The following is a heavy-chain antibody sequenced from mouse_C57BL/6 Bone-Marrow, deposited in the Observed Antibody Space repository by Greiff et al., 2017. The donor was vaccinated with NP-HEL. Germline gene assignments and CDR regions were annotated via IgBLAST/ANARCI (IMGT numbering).Heavy chain of an antibody. CDR2: IDPENGDT. D-gene: IGHD2-2*01. CDR3: TTSGGYTWFAY. CDR1: GFNIKDDY. V-gene: IGHV14-4*01. J-gene: IGHJ3*01. Sequence: EVQVVESGAELVRPGASVKLSCTASGFNIKDDYMHWVKQRPEQGLEWIGWIDPENGDTEYASKFQGKATITADTSSNTAYLQLSSLTSEDTAVYYCTTSGGYTWFAYWGQGTLVTVSA.